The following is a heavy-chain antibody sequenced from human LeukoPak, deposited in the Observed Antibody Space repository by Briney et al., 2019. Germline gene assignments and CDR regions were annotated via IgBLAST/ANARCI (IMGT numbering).Heavy chain of an antibody. V-gene: IGHV3-23*01. Sequence: QAGGSLRLSCAASGFTFSSYAMSWVRQAPGKGLEWVSFISPSADRTSNADSVEGRFTISRDNPRNTLYLQMNSLRDEDTAVYYCAIMHGYYDGSGYWVQWGQGTPVTVSS. D-gene: IGHD3-22*01. CDR2: ISPSADRT. CDR1: GFTFSSYA. J-gene: IGHJ4*02. CDR3: AIMHGYYDGSGYWVQ.